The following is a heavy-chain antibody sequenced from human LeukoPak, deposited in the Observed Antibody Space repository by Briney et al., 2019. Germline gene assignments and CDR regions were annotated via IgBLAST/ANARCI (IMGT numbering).Heavy chain of an antibody. CDR2: IYPGDSDT. J-gene: IGHJ4*02. Sequence: GESLKISCKVSGYNFTTYGIGWVRQMPGKGLEWMGIIYPGDSDTRYSPSFQGQVTISADKSISTAYLQWSSLRASDTAMYYCARRQTNLYYFDYWGQGTLVTVSS. V-gene: IGHV5-51*01. CDR3: ARRQTNLYYFDY. D-gene: IGHD2-8*01. CDR1: GYNFTTYG.